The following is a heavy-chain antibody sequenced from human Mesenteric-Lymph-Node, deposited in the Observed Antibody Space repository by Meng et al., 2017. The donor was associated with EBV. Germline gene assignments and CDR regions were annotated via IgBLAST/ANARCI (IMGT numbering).Heavy chain of an antibody. CDR1: GGSLSGYY. CDR3: ARDRHFDP. V-gene: IGHV4-34*01. J-gene: IGHJ5*02. CDR2: INHGGST. Sequence: QVPLPQWGAGLLEPSETLSLTCGVYGGSLSGYYWNWIRQPPGKGLEWIGDINHGGSTSYNPSLKSRVTISVDTSKNEFSLKMTSVTAADTAVYYCARDRHFDPWGQGTLVTVSS.